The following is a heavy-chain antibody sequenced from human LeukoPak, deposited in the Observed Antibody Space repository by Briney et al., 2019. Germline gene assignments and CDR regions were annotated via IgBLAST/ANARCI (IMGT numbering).Heavy chain of an antibody. CDR1: GYTLTELS. V-gene: IGHV1-24*01. CDR2: FDPEDGET. Sequence: ASVKVSCKVSGYTLTELSMHWVRQAPGKGLEWMGGFDPEDGETIYAQKFQGRVTMTEDTSTDTAYMELSSLRSEDTAVCYCATVYSRVDYYDSSGYYLLDYWGQGTLVTVSS. J-gene: IGHJ4*02. D-gene: IGHD3-22*01. CDR3: ATVYSRVDYYDSSGYYLLDY.